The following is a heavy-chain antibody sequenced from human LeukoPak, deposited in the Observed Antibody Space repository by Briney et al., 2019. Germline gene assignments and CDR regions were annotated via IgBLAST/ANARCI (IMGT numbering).Heavy chain of an antibody. Sequence: SETLSLTCTVSGGSISSSSYYWGWIRQPPGKGLEWIGRTYYSGSTHYNPSLKSRVTISVDTSKNQFSLKVSSVTAADTAVYYCASRVYGLGSFNYWGQGTLVTVSS. D-gene: IGHD3-10*01. CDR3: ASRVYGLGSFNY. CDR2: TYYSGST. J-gene: IGHJ4*01. CDR1: GGSISSSSYY. V-gene: IGHV4-39*01.